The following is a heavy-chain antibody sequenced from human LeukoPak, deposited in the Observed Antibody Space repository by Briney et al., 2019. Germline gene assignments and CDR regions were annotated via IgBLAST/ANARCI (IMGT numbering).Heavy chain of an antibody. CDR3: ARVRAVVTHSYGMDV. V-gene: IGHV3-21*04. Sequence: PGGSLRLSCAASGFTFSSYSMNWVRRAPGKGLEWVSSISSSSSYIYYADSVKGRFTISRDNAKNSLYLQMNSLRAEDTAVYYCARVRAVVTHSYGMDVWGQGTTVTVSS. J-gene: IGHJ6*02. CDR2: ISSSSSYI. CDR1: GFTFSSYS. D-gene: IGHD4-23*01.